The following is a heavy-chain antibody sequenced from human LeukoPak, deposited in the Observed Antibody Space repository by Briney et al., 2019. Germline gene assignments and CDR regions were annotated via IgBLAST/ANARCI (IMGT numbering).Heavy chain of an antibody. CDR1: GFTFTNYA. V-gene: IGHV3-23*01. CDR2: ISGGGGST. D-gene: IGHD3-3*02. J-gene: IGHJ5*02. Sequence: GGSLRLSCAASGFTFTNYAMSWVRQAPGKGLEWVSGISGGGGSTYYADSVKGRFTISKDNSKNTLYLQMNSLRAEDTAVYYCVQVRLAGLFDPWGQGTLVTVSS. CDR3: VQVRLAGLFDP.